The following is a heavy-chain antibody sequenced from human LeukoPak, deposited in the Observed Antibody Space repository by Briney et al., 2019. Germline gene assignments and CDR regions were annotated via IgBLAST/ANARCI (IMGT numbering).Heavy chain of an antibody. CDR3: ARGGWPFDL. J-gene: IGHJ4*02. V-gene: IGHV3-53*01. CDR1: GFTVSSNY. CDR2: IYSGGST. Sequence: GGSLRLSCAASGFTVSSNYMSWVRQAPGKGLEWVSVIYSGGSTYYADSVKGRFTIARDDSKNTVYLEMKSLTAEDTAFYYCARGGWPFDLWGQGTLVTVSS. D-gene: IGHD1-26*01.